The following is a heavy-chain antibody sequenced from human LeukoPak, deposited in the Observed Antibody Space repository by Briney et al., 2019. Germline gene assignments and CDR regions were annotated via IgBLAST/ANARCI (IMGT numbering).Heavy chain of an antibody. Sequence: GRSLRLSCAASGFTFDDYAMHWVRQAPGKGLEWVSGISWNSGSIGYADSVKGRSTISRDNAKNSLYLQMNSLRAEDTALYYCAKAVILTGPYGDYFDYWGQGTLVTVSS. J-gene: IGHJ4*02. CDR2: ISWNSGSI. CDR3: AKAVILTGPYGDYFDY. D-gene: IGHD3-9*01. CDR1: GFTFDDYA. V-gene: IGHV3-9*01.